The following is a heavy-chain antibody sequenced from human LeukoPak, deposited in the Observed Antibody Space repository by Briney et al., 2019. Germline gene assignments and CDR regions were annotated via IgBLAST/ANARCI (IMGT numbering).Heavy chain of an antibody. Sequence: GGSLRLSCAASGFTFSNYELNWVRQAPGKGLEWVSYISISSSTIYYEDSVKGRLTIARGSAKNSLYLQMNSLRAEDTAVYYCARDSSGWYLWFDPWGQGTLVTVSS. D-gene: IGHD6-19*01. CDR1: GFTFSNYE. CDR2: ISISSSTI. J-gene: IGHJ5*02. V-gene: IGHV3-48*01. CDR3: ARDSSGWYLWFDP.